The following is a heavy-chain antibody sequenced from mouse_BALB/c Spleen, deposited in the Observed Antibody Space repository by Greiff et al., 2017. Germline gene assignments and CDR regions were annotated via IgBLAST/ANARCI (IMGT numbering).Heavy chain of an antibody. V-gene: IGHV2-6-7*01. CDR3: ARAYYDGYYDY. CDR2: IWGDGST. D-gene: IGHD2-3*01. J-gene: IGHJ2*01. CDR1: GFSLTGYG. Sequence: VQRVESGPGLVAPSQSLSITCTVSGFSLTGYGVNWVRQPPGKGLEWLGMIWGDGSTDYNSALKSRLSISKDNSKSQVFLKMNSLQTDDTARYYCARAYYDGYYDYWGQGTTLTVSS.